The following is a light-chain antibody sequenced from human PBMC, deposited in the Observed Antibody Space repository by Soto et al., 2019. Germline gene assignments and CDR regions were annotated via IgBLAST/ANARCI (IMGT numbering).Light chain of an antibody. V-gene: IGLV3-1*01. CDR2: QDT. Sequence: SYELTQPPSVSVSPGQTASITCSGDKLGTKYACWYQQKPGQSPVLVIYQDTKRPSGIPERFAGSNSGITATLTISGTQAMDEADYYCQAWDRSTVVFGGGTKVTVL. J-gene: IGLJ2*01. CDR3: QAWDRSTVV. CDR1: KLGTKY.